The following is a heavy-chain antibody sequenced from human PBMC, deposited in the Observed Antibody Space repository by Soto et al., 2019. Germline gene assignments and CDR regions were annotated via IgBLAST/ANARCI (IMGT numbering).Heavy chain of an antibody. CDR1: GYTFTSYY. CDR2: INPSGGST. V-gene: IGHV1-46*03. Sequence: ASVKVSCKASGYTFTSYYMHWVRQAPGQGLEWMGIINPSGGSTSYAQKFQGRVTMTRDTSTSTVYMELSSLRSEDTAVYYCARLVHLKGSIAAPDSVDPWGQGTLVTVSS. D-gene: IGHD6-6*01. CDR3: ARLVHLKGSIAAPDSVDP. J-gene: IGHJ5*02.